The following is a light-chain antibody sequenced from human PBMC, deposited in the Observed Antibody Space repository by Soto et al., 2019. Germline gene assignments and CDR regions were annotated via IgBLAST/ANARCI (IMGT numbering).Light chain of an antibody. Sequence: IVLTQSPDTLSLSPGERVTLSCRASHSVTSSHVAWYRQKAGQTPKLLIYAASSRAAGVADRFSGDGSGKDYILTISRLEPEDFAVYFCQQYGNSPLNFGRWTKLEMK. CDR3: QQYGNSPLN. CDR2: AAS. J-gene: IGKJ2*01. CDR1: HSVTSSH. V-gene: IGKV3-20*01.